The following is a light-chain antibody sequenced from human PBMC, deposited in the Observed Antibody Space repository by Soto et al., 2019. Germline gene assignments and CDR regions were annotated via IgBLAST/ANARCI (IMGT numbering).Light chain of an antibody. CDR3: RQYGSCLT. Sequence: EVVLTQSPATLSLPPGETATPSCRASQSISSYLAWYQQKPGQAPRLLIYGASSRATGIPDRFSGSGSGTDFTLTISRLEPEDFAVYYCRQYGSCLTFGGGTKVDI. CDR2: GAS. CDR1: QSISSY. J-gene: IGKJ4*01. V-gene: IGKV3-20*01.